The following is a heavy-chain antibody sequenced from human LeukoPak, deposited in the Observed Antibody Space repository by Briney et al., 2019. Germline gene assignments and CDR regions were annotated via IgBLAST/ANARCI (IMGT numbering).Heavy chain of an antibody. CDR3: ATIGTGDYREDS. CDR1: GFSVRNNY. CDR2: IYAGDTI. Sequence: GGSLRLSCVVSGFSVRNNYVSWVRQAPGKGLEWVSVIYAGDTIHYADSVKGRFTISRDNSKNTVYLQMNSLRAEATALYYCATIGTGDYREDSWGQGTLVTVSS. D-gene: IGHD3/OR15-3a*01. J-gene: IGHJ4*02. V-gene: IGHV3-66*01.